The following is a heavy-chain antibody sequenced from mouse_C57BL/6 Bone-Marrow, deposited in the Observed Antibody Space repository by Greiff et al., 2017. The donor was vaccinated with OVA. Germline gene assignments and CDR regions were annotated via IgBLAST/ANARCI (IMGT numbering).Heavy chain of an antibody. CDR3: ARPYGGSSYYYALDY. Sequence: QVQLQQPGAELVKPGASVKLSCKASGYTFTSYWMHWVKQRPGRGLEWIGRIDPNSGGTKYNEKFKSKATLTVDNPSSTAYMQLSSLTSEDAAVYYCARPYGGSSYYYALDYWGQGTSVTVSS. CDR1: GYTFTSYW. CDR2: IDPNSGGT. V-gene: IGHV1-72*01. J-gene: IGHJ4*01. D-gene: IGHD1-3*01.